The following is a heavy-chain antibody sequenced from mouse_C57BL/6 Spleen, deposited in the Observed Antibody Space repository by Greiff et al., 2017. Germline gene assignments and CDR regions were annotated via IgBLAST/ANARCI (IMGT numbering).Heavy chain of an antibody. D-gene: IGHD2-3*01. CDR1: GYSITSGYF. CDR3: ARDDGYPLV. V-gene: IGHV3-6*01. Sequence: ESGPGLVKPSPSLSLTCSVTGYSITSGYFWNWIRQFPGNKLEWMGYISYDGSNNYNPSLKNRTSITRDTSKNQFFLKLNSVTTEDTATYYCARDDGYPLVWGTGTTVTVSS. J-gene: IGHJ1*03. CDR2: ISYDGSN.